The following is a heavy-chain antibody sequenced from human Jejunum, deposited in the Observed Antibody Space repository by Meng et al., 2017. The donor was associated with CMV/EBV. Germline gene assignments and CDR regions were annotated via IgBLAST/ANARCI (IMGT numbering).Heavy chain of an antibody. CDR1: G. CDR2: ISAKNGKI. J-gene: IGHJ6*02. V-gene: IGHV1-18*01. Sequence: GISWVRQAPGPGLEWMGWISAKNGKINYAQKLQGRVTMTTDSPTSTTYMELRGLRSDDTAAYYCARDGRFLDWLLVDPQFFGLDVWGQGTTVTVSS. CDR3: ARDGRFLDWLLVDPQFFGLDV. D-gene: IGHD3/OR15-3a*01.